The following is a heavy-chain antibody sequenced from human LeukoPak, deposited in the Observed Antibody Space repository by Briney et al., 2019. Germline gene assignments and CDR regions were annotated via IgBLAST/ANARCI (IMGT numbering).Heavy chain of an antibody. CDR1: GGSISSGDYY. J-gene: IGHJ5*02. D-gene: IGHD3-3*01. V-gene: IGHV4-30-4*08. CDR3: ARGYYDFWSGYYRPNWFDP. CDR2: IYYSGST. Sequence: SQTLSLTCTVSGGSISSGDYYWSWIRQPPGKGLEWIGYIYYSGSTYYNPSLKSRVTISVDTSKNQFSLKLSSVTAADTAVYYCARGYYDFWSGYYRPNWFDPWGQGTLVTVSS.